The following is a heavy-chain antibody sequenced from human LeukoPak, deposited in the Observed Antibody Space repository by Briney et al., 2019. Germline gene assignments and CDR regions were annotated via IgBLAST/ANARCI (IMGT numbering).Heavy chain of an antibody. J-gene: IGHJ4*02. CDR3: AIGDYYDSSGYGY. Sequence: ASVKVSCKASGYTFTGYYIHWVRQATGQGLEWMGWMNPNSGNTGYAQKFQGRVTMTRNTSISTAYMELSSLRSEDTAVYYCAIGDYYDSSGYGYWGQGTLVTVSS. CDR1: GYTFTGYY. D-gene: IGHD3-22*01. V-gene: IGHV1-8*02. CDR2: MNPNSGNT.